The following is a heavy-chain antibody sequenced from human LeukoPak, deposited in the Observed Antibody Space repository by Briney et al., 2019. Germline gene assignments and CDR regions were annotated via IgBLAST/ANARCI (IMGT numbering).Heavy chain of an antibody. J-gene: IGHJ4*02. CDR3: ARDQSGYGEDLDY. D-gene: IGHD5-12*01. Sequence: GRSLRLSCAASGFTFSSYAMHWVRQAPGKGLEWVALISYDGSNKYYADSVKGRFTISRDNSKDTLYLQMNSLRAEDTAVYYCARDQSGYGEDLDYWGQGTLVTVSS. CDR2: ISYDGSNK. CDR1: GFTFSSYA. V-gene: IGHV3-30-3*01.